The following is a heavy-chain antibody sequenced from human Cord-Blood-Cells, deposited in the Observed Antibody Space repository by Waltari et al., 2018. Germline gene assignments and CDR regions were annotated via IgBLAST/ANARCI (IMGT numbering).Heavy chain of an antibody. V-gene: IGHV3-74*01. J-gene: IGHJ2*01. CDR2: INSDGSST. CDR3: ARDEDNSSSSYWYFDL. Sequence: EVQLVESGGGLVQPGGSLSLSRVPSGFTFSSYLMPWVRQSPGKGLEWVSRINSDGSSTSYAESVKGRFTISRDKAKNTLYLQMNSLRAEDTAVYYCARDEDNSSSSYWYFDLWGRGTLVTVSS. CDR1: GFTFSSYL. D-gene: IGHD6-6*01.